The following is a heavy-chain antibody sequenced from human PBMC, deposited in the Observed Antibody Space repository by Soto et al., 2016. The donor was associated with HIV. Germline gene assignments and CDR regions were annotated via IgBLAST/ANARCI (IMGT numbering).Heavy chain of an antibody. CDR1: GGTFSSYA. V-gene: IGHV1-69*13. D-gene: IGHD3-22*01. Sequence: QVQLVQSGAEVKKPGSSVKVSCKASGGTFSSYAISWVRQAPGQGLEWMGGIIPIFGTANYAQKFQGRVTITADESTSTAYMELSSLRSEDTAVYYCARTPXQGYYDSSGRRPYYYYGMDVWGQGTTVTISS. J-gene: IGHJ6*02. CDR2: IIPIFGTA. CDR3: ARTPXQGYYDSSGRRPYYYYGMDV.